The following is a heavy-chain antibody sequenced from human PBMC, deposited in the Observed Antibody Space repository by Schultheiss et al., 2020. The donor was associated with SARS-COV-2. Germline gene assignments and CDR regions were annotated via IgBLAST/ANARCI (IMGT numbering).Heavy chain of an antibody. J-gene: IGHJ3*02. D-gene: IGHD5-24*01. CDR1: GFTFSDYY. CDR3: AREMATILLAFDI. V-gene: IGHV3-11*04. Sequence: GGSLRLSCAASGFTFSDYYMSWVRQAPGKGLEWVSAISGSGGSTYYADSVKGRFTISRDNAKNSLYLQMNSLRAEDTAVYYCAREMATILLAFDIWGQGTMVTVSS. CDR2: ISGSGGST.